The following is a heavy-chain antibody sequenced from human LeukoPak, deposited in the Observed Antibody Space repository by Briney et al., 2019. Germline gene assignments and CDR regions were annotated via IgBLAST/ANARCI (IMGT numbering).Heavy chain of an antibody. CDR3: VTLAVDGFDF. CDR2: IRYDRWTK. Sequence: PGGSLRLSCAASGFNFGNYDMHWVRQAPNKGLEWLASIRYDRWTKNHADSLRGRFTVSRDNSKNTLSLQMNSLRPEDTAVYYCVTLAVDGFDFWGQGQMVTVSS. V-gene: IGHV3-30*02. CDR1: GFNFGNYD. J-gene: IGHJ3*01. D-gene: IGHD4-17*01.